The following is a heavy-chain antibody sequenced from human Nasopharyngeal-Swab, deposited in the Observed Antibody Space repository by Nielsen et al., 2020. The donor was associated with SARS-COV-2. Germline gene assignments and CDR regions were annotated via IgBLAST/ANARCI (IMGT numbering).Heavy chain of an antibody. Sequence: IRQPPGKGPEGVSGISGSGGSTNYADSVQGRFTISRDNSMNTLYLQMNSLRAEDTAIYYCAKGQVAGTLSCFEHWGQGALVTVSS. CDR2: ISGSGGST. J-gene: IGHJ4*02. V-gene: IGHV3-23*01. CDR3: AKGQVAGTLSCFEH. D-gene: IGHD6-19*01.